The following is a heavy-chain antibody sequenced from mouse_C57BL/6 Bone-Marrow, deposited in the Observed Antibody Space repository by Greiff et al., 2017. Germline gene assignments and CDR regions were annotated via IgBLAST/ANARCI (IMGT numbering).Heavy chain of an antibody. CDR1: GYTFNSYW. Sequence: QVQLQQPGAELVKPGASVKLSCKASGYTFNSYWMHWVKQRPGQGLEWIGMIHPNSGSPNYNEKFKSKATLTADKSSSTAYMQLSSLTSEDSAVXDCAIRTTVLASYFYVGGTGTTGTVSS. J-gene: IGHJ1*03. CDR3: AIRTTVLASYFYV. CDR2: IHPNSGSP. V-gene: IGHV1-64*01. D-gene: IGHD1-1*01.